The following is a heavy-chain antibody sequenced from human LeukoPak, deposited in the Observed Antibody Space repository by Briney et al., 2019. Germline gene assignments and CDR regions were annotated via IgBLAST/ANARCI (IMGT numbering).Heavy chain of an antibody. CDR2: INSDGSST. CDR3: AKDNYYYYYMDV. J-gene: IGHJ6*03. Sequence: GGSLRLSCAASGFTFSSYWMSWVRQAPGKGLVWVSRINSDGSSTSYADSVKGRFTISRDNAKNTLYLQMNSLRAEDTAVYYCAKDNYYYYYMDVWGKGTTVTISS. V-gene: IGHV3-74*01. CDR1: GFTFSSYW.